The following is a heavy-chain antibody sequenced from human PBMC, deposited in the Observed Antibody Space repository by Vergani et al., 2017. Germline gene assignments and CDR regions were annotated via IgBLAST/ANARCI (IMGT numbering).Heavy chain of an antibody. V-gene: IGHV4-38-2*02. CDR1: GYSISSGYY. Sequence: QVQLQESGPGLVKPSETLSLTCTVSGYSISSGYYWGWIRQPPGKGLEWIGSIYHSGSTYYNPSLKSRVTISVDTSKNQFSLKLSSVTAADTAVYYCASELLWYYYGSGSYYNGNWFDPWGQGTLVTVSS. D-gene: IGHD3-10*01. CDR2: IYHSGST. CDR3: ASELLWYYYGSGSYYNGNWFDP. J-gene: IGHJ5*02.